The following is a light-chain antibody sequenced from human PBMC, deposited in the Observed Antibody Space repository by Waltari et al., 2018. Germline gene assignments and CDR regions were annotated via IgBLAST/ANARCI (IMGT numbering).Light chain of an antibody. V-gene: IGKV1-5*03. CDR3: QHYHSYPYI. Sequence: DIQMTQSPSSLSASVGDRVTITCRASQSISNWLALYQQKPGGVPRLLIFKASSLQSGVPSRFRGSASGTEFTLTIDNLQADDCATYYCQHYHSYPYIFGRGTKVEI. J-gene: IGKJ2*01. CDR1: QSISNW. CDR2: KAS.